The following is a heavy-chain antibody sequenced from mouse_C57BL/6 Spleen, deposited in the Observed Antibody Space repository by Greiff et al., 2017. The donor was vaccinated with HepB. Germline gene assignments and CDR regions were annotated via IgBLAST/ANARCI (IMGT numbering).Heavy chain of an antibody. D-gene: IGHD1-1*01. CDR3: ARPGDYYSWFAY. CDR2: ISSGSSNI. Sequence: EVQLVESGGGLVKPGGSLKLSCAASGFTFSDYGMHWVRQAPEKGLEWVAYISSGSSNIYYADTVKGRFTLSRYNAKNTLFLQMTSLRSEDTAMYYCARPGDYYSWFAYWGQGTLVTVSA. CDR1: GFTFSDYG. J-gene: IGHJ3*01. V-gene: IGHV5-17*01.